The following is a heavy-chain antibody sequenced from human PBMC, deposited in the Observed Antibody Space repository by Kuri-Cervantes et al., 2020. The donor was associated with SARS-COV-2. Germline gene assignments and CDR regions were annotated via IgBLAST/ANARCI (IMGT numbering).Heavy chain of an antibody. CDR2: IYYSGST. CDR1: GYSISSSNW. Sequence: LRLSCAVSGYSISSSNWWGWIRQPPGKGLEWIGYIYYSGSTYYNPSLKSRVTMSVDTSKNQFSLKLTSVTAADTAIYYCARHYAFDRFHKWGQGTQVTVSS. CDR3: ARHYAFDRFHK. D-gene: IGHD3-9*01. V-gene: IGHV4-28*01. J-gene: IGHJ4*02.